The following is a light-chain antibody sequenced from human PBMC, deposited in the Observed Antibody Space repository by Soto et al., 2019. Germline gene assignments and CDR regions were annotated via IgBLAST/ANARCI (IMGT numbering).Light chain of an antibody. Sequence: DIQMTQSPSSLSASVGDRVTITCRASQSISNYLNWYQQKPGKAPKLLIYAASSLQSGVPSRFSGSGSGTDCTLTISSLQPEDFATYYCQQSYSTPPLTFGGGTKVEIK. J-gene: IGKJ4*01. CDR2: AAS. CDR1: QSISNY. CDR3: QQSYSTPPLT. V-gene: IGKV1-39*01.